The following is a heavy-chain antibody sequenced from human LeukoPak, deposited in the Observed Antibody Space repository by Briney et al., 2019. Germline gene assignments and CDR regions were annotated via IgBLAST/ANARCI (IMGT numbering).Heavy chain of an antibody. V-gene: IGHV3-9*01. CDR2: ISWNSGSI. CDR1: GFTFDDYA. CDR3: AKEEAAVADY. D-gene: IGHD6-19*01. Sequence: GRSLRLSCAASGFTFDDYAMHWVRQAPGKGLEWVSGISWNSGSIGYADSVKGRFTISRDNSKNTLYLQMNSLRAEDTAVYYCAKEEAAVADYWGQGTLVTVSS. J-gene: IGHJ4*02.